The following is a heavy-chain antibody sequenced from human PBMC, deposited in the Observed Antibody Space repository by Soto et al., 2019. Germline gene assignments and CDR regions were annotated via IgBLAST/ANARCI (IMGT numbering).Heavy chain of an antibody. Sequence: EVQLVESGGGLVKPGGPLRLSCAASGFTFSSYNMNWVRQAPGKGLEWVSSLSSSSSYIYYADSVKGRFTISRDNAKNSLYLQMNSLRAEDTAVYYCAGGGIMYGDYRSMDVWGKGTTVTVSS. D-gene: IGHD4-17*01. V-gene: IGHV3-21*01. CDR3: AGGGIMYGDYRSMDV. CDR1: GFTFSSYN. J-gene: IGHJ6*03. CDR2: LSSSSSYI.